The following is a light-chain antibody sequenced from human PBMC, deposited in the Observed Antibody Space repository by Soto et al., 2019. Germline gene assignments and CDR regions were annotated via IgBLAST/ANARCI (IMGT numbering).Light chain of an antibody. CDR2: AAS. V-gene: IGKV1-27*01. CDR1: QDISNY. Sequence: DIPMTQSPSSLSASVGDRVTITCRASQDISNYLAWYQQKPGKVPKLLIYAASTLQSGVPSRFSGSGSGTDFTLTISSLQPEDVATYYCQKSNSAPFTFGPGTKVDVK. CDR3: QKSNSAPFT. J-gene: IGKJ3*01.